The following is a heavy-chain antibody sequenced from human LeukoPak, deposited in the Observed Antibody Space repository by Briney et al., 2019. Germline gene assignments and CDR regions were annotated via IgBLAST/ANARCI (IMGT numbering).Heavy chain of an antibody. CDR3: ARGSWYFDY. CDR1: GGSFSGYY. Sequence: PSETLSLTCAVYGGSFSGYYWSWIRQPPGKWLEWIGEINHSGSTNYNPSLKSRVTISVDTSKNQFSLKLSSVTAADTAVYYCARGSWYFDYWGQGTLVTVSS. J-gene: IGHJ4*02. V-gene: IGHV4-34*01. D-gene: IGHD6-6*01. CDR2: INHSGST.